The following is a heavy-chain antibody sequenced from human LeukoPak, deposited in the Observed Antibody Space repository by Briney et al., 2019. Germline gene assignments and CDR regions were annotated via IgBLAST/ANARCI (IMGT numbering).Heavy chain of an antibody. CDR2: IYPGDSDT. V-gene: IGHV5-51*01. Sequence: PGESMKISSKGSGYSFTSYWIGWVRQMPGKGLEWMGIIYPGDSDTRYSPSFQRQVTISADKTISTAYLQWSSLKASDTAMYYCARRSSGWYLDYWGQGTLVTVSS. D-gene: IGHD6-19*01. J-gene: IGHJ4*02. CDR3: ARRSSGWYLDY. CDR1: GYSFTSYW.